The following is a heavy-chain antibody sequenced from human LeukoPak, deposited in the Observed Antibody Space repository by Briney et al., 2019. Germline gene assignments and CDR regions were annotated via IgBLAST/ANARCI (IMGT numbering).Heavy chain of an antibody. CDR2: ISYDGRRI. D-gene: IGHD3-10*01. Sequence: GGSLRLSCAASGFTFSNYGIHWVRQAPGKGLEWVAVISYDGRRIYYADSVKGRFTISRDNSKNTLYLQMNSLRAEDTALYYCAKEYNNRPPYFHYWGQGTLVTVPS. J-gene: IGHJ4*02. CDR3: AKEYNNRPPYFHY. CDR1: GFTFSNYG. V-gene: IGHV3-30*18.